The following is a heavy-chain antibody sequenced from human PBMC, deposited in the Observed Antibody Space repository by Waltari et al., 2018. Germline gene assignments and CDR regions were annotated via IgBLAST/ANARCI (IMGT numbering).Heavy chain of an antibody. Sequence: QVQLVQSGAEVKKPGSSAKVSCKASGGTFSSYAISWVRQAPGQGLEWMGGIIPILGIANYAQKFQGRVTITADKSTSTAYMELSSLRSEDTAVYYCARPTDPYSGSYLDYYYYMDVWGKGTTVTVSS. CDR3: ARPTDPYSGSYLDYYYYMDV. J-gene: IGHJ6*03. CDR2: IIPILGIA. D-gene: IGHD1-26*01. V-gene: IGHV1-69*10. CDR1: GGTFSSYA.